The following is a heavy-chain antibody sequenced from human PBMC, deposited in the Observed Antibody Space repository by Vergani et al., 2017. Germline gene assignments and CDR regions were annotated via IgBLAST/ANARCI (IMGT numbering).Heavy chain of an antibody. J-gene: IGHJ5*02. V-gene: IGHV1-3*01. CDR1: GYTFTSYA. D-gene: IGHD2-2*01. Sequence: QVQLVQSGAEVKKPGASVKVSCKASGYTFTSYAMHCVRQAPGQRLEWMGWINAGNGNTKYSQNFQGRVTITRDTSASTAYMWLSSLRSEDTAVYYCARAKTVGYGSSTSCRVRWFDPWGQGTLVTVSS. CDR2: INAGNGNT. CDR3: ARAKTVGYGSSTSCRVRWFDP.